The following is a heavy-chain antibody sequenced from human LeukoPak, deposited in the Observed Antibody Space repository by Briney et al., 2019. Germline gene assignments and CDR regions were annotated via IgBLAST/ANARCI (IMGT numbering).Heavy chain of an antibody. J-gene: IGHJ6*04. CDR2: ISAYNGNT. D-gene: IGHD5-18*01. CDR3: AREKVWGYSYRDGPYYGMDV. Sequence: GASVKVSCKASGYTFTSYGISWVRQAPGRGLEWMGWISAYNGNTNYAQKLQGRVTMTTDTSTSTAYMELRSLRSDDTAVYYCAREKVWGYSYRDGPYYGMDVWGKETTVTVSS. CDR1: GYTFTSYG. V-gene: IGHV1-18*04.